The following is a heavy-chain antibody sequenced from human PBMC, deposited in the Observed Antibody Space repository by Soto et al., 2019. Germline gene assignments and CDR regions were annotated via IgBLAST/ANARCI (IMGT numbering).Heavy chain of an antibody. CDR3: ARGRIAARPRRQGSIDY. CDR2: IYYSGST. D-gene: IGHD6-6*01. J-gene: IGHJ4*02. Sequence: QVQLQESGPGLVKPSQTLSLTCTVSGGSISSGGYYWSWIRQHPGKGLEWIGYIYYSGSTYYNPSLKSRVTISVDTSKNQFSLKLSSVTAADTAVYYCARGRIAARPRRQGSIDYWGQGTLLTVSS. CDR1: GGSISSGGYY. V-gene: IGHV4-31*03.